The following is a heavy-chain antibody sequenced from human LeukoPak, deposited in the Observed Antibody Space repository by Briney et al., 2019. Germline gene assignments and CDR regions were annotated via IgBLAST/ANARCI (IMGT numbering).Heavy chain of an antibody. CDR3: ARGLLDGYTHPAAFDI. J-gene: IGHJ3*02. V-gene: IGHV4-59*01. Sequence: KPSETLSLTCTVSGGSIGSYYWSWIRQPPGKGLEWIGYIYYSGSTNYNPSLKSRVTISVDTSKNQFSLKLSSVTAADTAVYYCARGLLDGYTHPAAFDIWGQGTMVTVSS. CDR2: IYYSGST. D-gene: IGHD5-24*01. CDR1: GGSIGSYY.